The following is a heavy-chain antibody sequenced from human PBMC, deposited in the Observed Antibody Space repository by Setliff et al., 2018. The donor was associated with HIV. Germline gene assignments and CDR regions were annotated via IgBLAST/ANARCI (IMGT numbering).Heavy chain of an antibody. D-gene: IGHD3-22*01. CDR2: IYSDGST. CDR1: GGSISRGSYY. V-gene: IGHV4-61*02. CDR3: ARQPPADSGDSNAPHFDF. J-gene: IGHJ4*02. Sequence: SETLSLTCTVSGGSISRGSYYWSWIRQPAGKGLEWIGRIYSDGSTNYNPSLKSRVTMSVDTSKNLFSLKLTSVTAADTAIYYCARQPPADSGDSNAPHFDFWGQGTLVTVSS.